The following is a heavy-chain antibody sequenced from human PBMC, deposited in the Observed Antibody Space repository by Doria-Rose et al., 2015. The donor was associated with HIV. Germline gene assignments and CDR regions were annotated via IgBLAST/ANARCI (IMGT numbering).Heavy chain of an antibody. D-gene: IGHD6-13*01. Sequence: KPGSSVKVSCKASGGTFGNSVISWVRQAPGQGLEWMGGIIPMLGTTNYAQKFQGRVTIIADKSTSTAYMELGSLRSDDTAVYYCARAPAAGVSSYYYCYGLDVWGQGTPVTVS. J-gene: IGHJ6*02. CDR2: IIPMLGTT. CDR3: ARAPAAGVSSYYYCYGLDV. V-gene: IGHV1-69*06. CDR1: GGTFGNSV.